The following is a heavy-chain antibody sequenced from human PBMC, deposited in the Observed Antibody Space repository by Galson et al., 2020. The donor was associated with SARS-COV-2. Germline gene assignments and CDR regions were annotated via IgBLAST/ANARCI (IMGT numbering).Heavy chain of an antibody. V-gene: IGHV3-53*01. CDR3: ARDGGDYYDSSGYYPLWAFDI. CDR2: IYSGGST. Sequence: QLGESLKISCAASGFTVSSNYMSWVRQAPGKGLEWVSVIYSGGSTYYADSVKGRFTISRDNSKNTLYLQMNSLRAEDTAVYYCARDGGDYYDSSGYYPLWAFDIWGQGTMVTVSS. D-gene: IGHD3-22*01. CDR1: GFTVSSNY. J-gene: IGHJ3*02.